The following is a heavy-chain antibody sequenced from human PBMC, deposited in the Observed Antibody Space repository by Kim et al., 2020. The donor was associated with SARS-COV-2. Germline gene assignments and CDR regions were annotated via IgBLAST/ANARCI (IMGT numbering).Heavy chain of an antibody. CDR2: ISSSSSTI. D-gene: IGHD3-9*01. CDR3: ASRGPLRYFDWGYWYFDL. V-gene: IGHV3-48*02. J-gene: IGHJ2*01. Sequence: GGSLRLSCAASGFTFSSYSMNWVRQAPGKGLEWVSYISSSSSTIYYADSVKGRFTISRDNAKNSLYLQMNSLRDEDTAVYYCASRGPLRYFDWGYWYFDLWVRATLVTVSS. CDR1: GFTFSSYS.